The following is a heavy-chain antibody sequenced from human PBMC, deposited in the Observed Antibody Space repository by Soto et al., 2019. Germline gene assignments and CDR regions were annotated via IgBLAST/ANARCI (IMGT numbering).Heavy chain of an antibody. J-gene: IGHJ6*02. Sequence: QVQLVESGGGVVQPGRSLRLSCAASGFTFSSYGMHWVRQAPGKGLEWVAVIWYDGSNKYYADSVKGRFTISRDNSKNTLYLQMNSLRAEDTAGYYCARDSDWDYYYYYGMDVWGQGTTVTVSS. D-gene: IGHD1-26*01. CDR2: IWYDGSNK. V-gene: IGHV3-33*01. CDR1: GFTFSSYG. CDR3: ARDSDWDYYYYYGMDV.